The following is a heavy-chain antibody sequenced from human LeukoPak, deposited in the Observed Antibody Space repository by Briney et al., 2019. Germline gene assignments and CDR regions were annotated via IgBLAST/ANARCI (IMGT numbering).Heavy chain of an antibody. Sequence: GGSLRLSCAASGFTFSSYAMSWVRQAPGKGLEWVSAISGSGGSTYYADSVKGRFTISRDNSKNTLHLQMNSLRAEDTAVYYCAKAGYDFWSGYYFFDYWGQGTLVTVSS. CDR2: ISGSGGST. CDR1: GFTFSSYA. J-gene: IGHJ4*02. D-gene: IGHD3-3*01. V-gene: IGHV3-23*01. CDR3: AKAGYDFWSGYYFFDY.